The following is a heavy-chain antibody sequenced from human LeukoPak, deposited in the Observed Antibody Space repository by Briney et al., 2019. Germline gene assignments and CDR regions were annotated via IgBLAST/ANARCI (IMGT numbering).Heavy chain of an antibody. V-gene: IGHV3-23*01. Sequence: GGSLRLSCAASGFTFSSYAMNWVRQAPGKGLEWVSGISGSGVSTYYADSVKGRFTFSRDNSKNTLYLQMSSLRAEDTALYYCAKDRFYSGSPRAFDMWGRGTMVTVSS. CDR2: ISGSGVST. D-gene: IGHD1-26*01. CDR1: GFTFSSYA. CDR3: AKDRFYSGSPRAFDM. J-gene: IGHJ3*02.